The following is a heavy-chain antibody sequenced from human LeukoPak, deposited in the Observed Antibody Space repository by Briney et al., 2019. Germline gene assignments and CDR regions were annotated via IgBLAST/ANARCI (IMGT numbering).Heavy chain of an antibody. Sequence: GRSLRLSYAASGFRFSSSGMHWVRQAPGKGLEWVGRIKSKTDGGTTDYAAPVKGRFTISRDDSKNTLYLQMNSLKTEDTAVYYCTTASSWELLDYWGQGTLVTVSS. CDR1: GFRFSSSG. CDR2: IKSKTDGGTT. V-gene: IGHV3-15*01. CDR3: TTASSWELLDY. D-gene: IGHD1-26*01. J-gene: IGHJ4*02.